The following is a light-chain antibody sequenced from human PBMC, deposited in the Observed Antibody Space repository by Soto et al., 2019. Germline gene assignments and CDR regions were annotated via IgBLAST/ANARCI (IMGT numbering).Light chain of an antibody. CDR3: QQSYSAPHT. J-gene: IGKJ2*01. CDR1: QSISSY. CDR2: AAS. Sequence: DIPTTQSPPSLSASLGDRVTITCRTSQSISSYLNWYQQKPGKAPRLLIYAASNLQSGVPSRFSGSASGTDFTLTISSLQPEDSATYYCQQSYSAPHTFGQGTKLEIK. V-gene: IGKV1-39*01.